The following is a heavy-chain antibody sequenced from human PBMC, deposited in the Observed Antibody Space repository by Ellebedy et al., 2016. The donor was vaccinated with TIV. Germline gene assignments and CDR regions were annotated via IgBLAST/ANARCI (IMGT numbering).Heavy chain of an antibody. Sequence: GESLKISCAASGFTFSSYAMSWVRQAPGKGLEWVSVISGSGDYTNYADSVKGRFTISRDNSKSTLYLQMNSLRAEDTAVYYCAKQQWLDNWGQGTQVTVSS. J-gene: IGHJ4*02. CDR2: ISGSGDYT. CDR1: GFTFSSYA. CDR3: AKQQWLDN. V-gene: IGHV3-23*01. D-gene: IGHD6-19*01.